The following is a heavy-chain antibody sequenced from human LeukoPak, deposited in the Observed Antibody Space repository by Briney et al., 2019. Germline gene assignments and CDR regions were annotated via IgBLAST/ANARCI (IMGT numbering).Heavy chain of an antibody. CDR1: GGSFSGYY. J-gene: IGHJ4*02. CDR2: INHSGST. D-gene: IGHD3-3*01. CDR3: ARGGIFGVVKKIKNYFDY. Sequence: SETLSLTCAVYGGSFSGYYWSWIRQPPGKGLEWIGEINHSGSTNYNPSLKSRVTISEDTSKNQFSLKLSSVTAADTAVYYCARGGIFGVVKKIKNYFDYWGQGTLVTVSS. V-gene: IGHV4-34*01.